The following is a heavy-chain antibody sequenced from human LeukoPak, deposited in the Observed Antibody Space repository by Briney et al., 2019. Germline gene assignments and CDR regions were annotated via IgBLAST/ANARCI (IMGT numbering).Heavy chain of an antibody. CDR1: GGSISSYF. CDR3: AGTGYCSAGSCYVGWFDP. V-gene: IGHV4-59*08. CDR2: IYYNGST. Sequence: SETLSPTCTVSGGSISSYFWSWIRQSPGKGLEWIGYIYYNGSTNYNPSLKSRVTISVDTSKNQFSLKMSSVTAADMAVYYCAGTGYCSAGSCYVGWFDPWGQGTLVTVSS. D-gene: IGHD2-15*01. J-gene: IGHJ5*02.